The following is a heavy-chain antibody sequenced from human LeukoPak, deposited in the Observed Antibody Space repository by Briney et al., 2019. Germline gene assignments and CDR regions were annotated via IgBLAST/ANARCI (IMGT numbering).Heavy chain of an antibody. CDR1: GGSISSYY. V-gene: IGHV4-34*01. CDR3: ARGPLYGDYSLRY. J-gene: IGHJ4*02. Sequence: PSETLSLTCTVSGGSISSYYWSWIGQPPGKGLEWIGEINHSGSTNYNPSLKSRVTISVDTSKNQFSLKLSSVTAADTAVYYCARGPLYGDYSLRYWGQGTLVTVSS. D-gene: IGHD4-17*01. CDR2: INHSGST.